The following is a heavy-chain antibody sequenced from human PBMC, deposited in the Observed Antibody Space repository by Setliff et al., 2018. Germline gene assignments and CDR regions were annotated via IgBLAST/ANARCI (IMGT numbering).Heavy chain of an antibody. CDR1: GYTFTDYY. Sequence: ASVKVSCQASGYTFTDYYLHWVRQAPGQGLEWMGGIIPIFGTANYAQKLQGRVTMTTDTSTSTAYLELRNLKSDDTAVYYCARDSRPSSSWYLSDAFDIWGQGTMVTVSS. D-gene: IGHD6-13*01. CDR2: IIPIFGTA. V-gene: IGHV1-18*04. J-gene: IGHJ3*02. CDR3: ARDSRPSSSWYLSDAFDI.